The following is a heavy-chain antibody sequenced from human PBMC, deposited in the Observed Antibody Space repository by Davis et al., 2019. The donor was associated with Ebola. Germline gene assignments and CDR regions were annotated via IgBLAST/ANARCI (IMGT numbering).Heavy chain of an antibody. V-gene: IGHV1-18*01. J-gene: IGHJ6*04. CDR1: GYTFTGYD. Sequence: ASVKVSCKASGYTFTGYDINWVRQAPGQGLEWMGWISAYNGNTNYAQKLQGRVTMTTDTSTSTAYMELRSLRSDDTAIYYCARLPHAILTDSLRGLGMDVWGKGTTVTVSS. CDR3: ARLPHAILTDSLRGLGMDV. D-gene: IGHD3-9*01. CDR2: ISAYNGNT.